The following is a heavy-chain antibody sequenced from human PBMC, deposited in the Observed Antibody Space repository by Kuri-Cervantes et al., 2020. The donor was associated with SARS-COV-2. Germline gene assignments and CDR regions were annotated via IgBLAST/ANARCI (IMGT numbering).Heavy chain of an antibody. CDR1: GFTFSSYS. CDR2: ISSSSSYI. Sequence: GESLKISCAASGFTFSSYSMNWVRQAPGKGLEWVSSISSSSSYIYYADSVKGRFTISRDNAKNSLYLQMNSLRADDTAVYYCARASFDFWSGYYTGYYPDFWGQGALVTVSS. V-gene: IGHV3-21*01. CDR3: ARASFDFWSGYYTGYYPDF. D-gene: IGHD3-3*01. J-gene: IGHJ4*02.